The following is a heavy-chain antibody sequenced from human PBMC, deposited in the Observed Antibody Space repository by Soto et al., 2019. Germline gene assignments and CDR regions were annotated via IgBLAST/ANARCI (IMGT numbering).Heavy chain of an antibody. D-gene: IGHD3-3*01. V-gene: IGHV4-4*07. CDR3: ASSPKNSVYYDFWSGYYPYYYGMDV. Sequence: SETLSLTCTVSGGSISSYYWSWIRQPAGKGLEWIGRIYTSGSTNYNPSLKSRVTMSVDTSKNQFSLKLSSVTAADTAVYYCASSPKNSVYYDFWSGYYPYYYGMDVWGQGTTVTVSS. CDR2: IYTSGST. CDR1: GGSISSYY. J-gene: IGHJ6*02.